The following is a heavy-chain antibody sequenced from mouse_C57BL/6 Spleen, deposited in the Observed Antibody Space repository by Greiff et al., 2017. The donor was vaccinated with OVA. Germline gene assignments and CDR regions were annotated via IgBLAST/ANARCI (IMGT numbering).Heavy chain of an antibody. Sequence: VQLVESGPELVKPGASVKLSCKASGYTFTSYDINWVKQRPGQGLEWIGWIYPRDGSTKYNEKFKGKATLTVDTSSSTAYMELHSLTSEDSAVYFCARSDSSDYFDYWGQGTTLTVSS. D-gene: IGHD3-2*01. V-gene: IGHV1-85*01. J-gene: IGHJ2*01. CDR3: ARSDSSDYFDY. CDR2: IYPRDGST. CDR1: GYTFTSYD.